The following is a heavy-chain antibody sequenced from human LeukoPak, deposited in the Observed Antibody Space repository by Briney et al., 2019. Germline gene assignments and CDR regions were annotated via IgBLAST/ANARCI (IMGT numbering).Heavy chain of an antibody. CDR3: ARDTVGPGYYYYMDV. D-gene: IGHD4-17*01. Sequence: SETLSLTCTVSGGSISSYYWSWIRQPPGKGLEWIGYIYYSGSTNYNPSLKSRVTISVDTSKNQFSLKLSSVTAADTAVYYCARDTVGPGYYYYMDVWGKGTTVTVSS. CDR1: GGSISSYY. V-gene: IGHV4-59*01. CDR2: IYYSGST. J-gene: IGHJ6*03.